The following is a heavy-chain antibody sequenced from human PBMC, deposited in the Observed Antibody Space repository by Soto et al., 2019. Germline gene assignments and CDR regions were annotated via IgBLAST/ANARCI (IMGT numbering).Heavy chain of an antibody. D-gene: IGHD2-2*02. V-gene: IGHV3-23*01. J-gene: IGHJ5*02. Sequence: GGSLRLSCATSGFTFSSNAMSWVRQAPGKGLEWVASISGSGGTTSYADSVKGRFSISRDNSKNTLYLQINSLRAEDTAVYYCVKDRRDYISNWFDPWGQGTLVTVSS. CDR3: VKDRRDYISNWFDP. CDR2: ISGSGGTT. CDR1: GFTFSSNA.